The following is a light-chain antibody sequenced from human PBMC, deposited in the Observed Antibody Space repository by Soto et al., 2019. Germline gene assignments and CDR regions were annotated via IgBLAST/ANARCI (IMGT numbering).Light chain of an antibody. J-gene: IGKJ4*01. CDR2: DAS. V-gene: IGKV3D-15*01. Sequence: EIVMTQSPATLSVSPGERATLSCRASQSVSSDLAWYHQKPGQAPRLLIYDASTRATGIPARFSGSQSGTEFTLTISSLLSEDFAVYSCQQYNNWPLTFGGGTKVDIK. CDR3: QQYNNWPLT. CDR1: QSVSSD.